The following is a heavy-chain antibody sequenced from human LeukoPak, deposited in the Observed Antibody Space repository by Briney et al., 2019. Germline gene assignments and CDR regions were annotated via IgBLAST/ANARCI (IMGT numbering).Heavy chain of an antibody. J-gene: IGHJ4*02. V-gene: IGHV3-48*01. Sequence: AGGSPRLSCAASGFTFSSYSMNWVRQAPGKGLEWVSYISSSSSTIYYADSVKGRFTISRDNAKNSLYLQMNSLRAEDTAVYYCARDSVRFLEWLLPFDYWGQGTLVTVSS. CDR2: ISSSSSTI. D-gene: IGHD3-3*01. CDR3: ARDSVRFLEWLLPFDY. CDR1: GFTFSSYS.